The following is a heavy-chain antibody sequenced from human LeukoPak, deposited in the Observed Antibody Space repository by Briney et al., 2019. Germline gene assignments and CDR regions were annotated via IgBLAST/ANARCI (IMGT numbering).Heavy chain of an antibody. CDR3: AKDPLYYYGSGSSTYGMDV. Sequence: GGSLRLSCAASGFTFSSYSMNWVRQAPGKGLEWVSYISSSSSTIYYADSVKGRFTISRDNAKNSLYLQMNSLRAEDTAVYYCAKDPLYYYGSGSSTYGMDVWGQGTTVTVSS. D-gene: IGHD3-10*01. V-gene: IGHV3-48*01. CDR2: ISSSSSTI. J-gene: IGHJ6*02. CDR1: GFTFSSYS.